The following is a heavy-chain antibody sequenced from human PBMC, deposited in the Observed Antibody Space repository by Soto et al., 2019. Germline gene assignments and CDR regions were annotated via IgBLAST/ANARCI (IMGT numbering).Heavy chain of an antibody. V-gene: IGHV3-21*04. CDR2: ISSSSSYI. CDR1: GFTFSSYG. Sequence: GGSLRLSCAASGFTFSSYGMHWVRQAPGKGLEWVSSISSSSSYIYYADSVKGRFTISRDNAKNSLFLLMNSLRAEDTAVYYCVRDRDYSFDYWGLGTLVTAPQ. J-gene: IGHJ4*02. D-gene: IGHD3-10*01. CDR3: VRDRDYSFDY.